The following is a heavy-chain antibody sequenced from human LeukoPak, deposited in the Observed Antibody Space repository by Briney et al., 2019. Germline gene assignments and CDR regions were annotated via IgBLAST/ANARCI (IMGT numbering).Heavy chain of an antibody. CDR2: ISSSGSSI. D-gene: IGHD4/OR15-4a*01. CDR1: GYTFSNYE. CDR3: ASGFLWCEDF. Sequence: PGGSLRLSCAASGYTFSNYEMNWVRQAPGKGLEWVSYISSSGSSIYYADSVKGRFTISRDNAKNSLYLQMNSLRAEDTAVYYCASGFLWCEDFWGQGTLVTVSS. V-gene: IGHV3-48*03. J-gene: IGHJ4*02.